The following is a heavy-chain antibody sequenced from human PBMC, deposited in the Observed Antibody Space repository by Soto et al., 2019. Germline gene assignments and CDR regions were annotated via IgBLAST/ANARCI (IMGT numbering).Heavy chain of an antibody. J-gene: IGHJ6*03. CDR3: ARLPSVRGVYYWDYYMDV. Sequence: QVQLQESGPGLVKPSETLSLTCTVSGGSISSYYWSWIRQPPGKGLEWIGYIYYSGSTNYNPSLKSRVTISVDTSKNQFSLKLSSVTAADTAVYYCARLPSVRGVYYWDYYMDVWGKGTTVTVSS. CDR1: GGSISSYY. D-gene: IGHD3-10*01. V-gene: IGHV4-59*08. CDR2: IYYSGST.